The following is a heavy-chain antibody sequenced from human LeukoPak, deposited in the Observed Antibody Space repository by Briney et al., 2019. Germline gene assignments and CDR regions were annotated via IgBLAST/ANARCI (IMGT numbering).Heavy chain of an antibody. J-gene: IGHJ4*02. CDR1: GYIFTSYY. CDR2: INPSAGKT. V-gene: IGHV1-46*01. Sequence: ASVKVSCKASGYIFTSYYMHWVRQAPGQGLEWMGVINPSAGKTTYTQKFQGRVTMTRDTSTSAVYLELSSLTSEDTAAYYCARGGWTYGDYSHYFDYWGQGTLVTVSS. CDR3: ARGGWTYGDYSHYFDY. D-gene: IGHD4-17*01.